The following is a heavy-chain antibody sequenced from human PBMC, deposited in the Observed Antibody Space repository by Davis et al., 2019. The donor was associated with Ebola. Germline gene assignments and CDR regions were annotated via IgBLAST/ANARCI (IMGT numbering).Heavy chain of an antibody. CDR3: ARGITMVQGVTPFDY. CDR1: GFNVRSNY. CDR2: SYTSCTT. J-gene: IGHJ4*02. D-gene: IGHD3-10*01. V-gene: IGHV3-66*01. Sequence: GGSLRLSFAASGFNVRSNYISWVLQAPGKGLEWISVSYTSCTTRCVDYADSVKGRFTVSRDNSKNTVFLQMNSLTAEDTAVYYCARGITMVQGVTPFDYWGQGTLVTVSS.